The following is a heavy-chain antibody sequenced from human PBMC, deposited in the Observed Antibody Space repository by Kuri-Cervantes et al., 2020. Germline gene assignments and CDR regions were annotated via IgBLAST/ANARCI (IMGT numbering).Heavy chain of an antibody. V-gene: IGHV3-30*03. CDR3: ARMFPTAFCGGDCYFDF. D-gene: IGHD2-21*02. CDR1: GFTFSSYG. CDR2: ISYDGSNK. J-gene: IGHJ4*02. Sequence: LSLTCAASGFTFSSYGMHWVRQAPGKGLEWVAVISYDGSNKYYADSVKGRFTIPRDNARNSLYLQMNSLRAEDTALYYCARMFPTAFCGGDCYFDFWGQGTLVTVSS.